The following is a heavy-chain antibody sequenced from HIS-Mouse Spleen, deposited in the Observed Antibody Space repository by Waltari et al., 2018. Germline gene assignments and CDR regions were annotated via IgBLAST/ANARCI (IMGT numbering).Heavy chain of an antibody. Sequence: QVQLVESGGGVVQPGRSMSLSCEASDFTFSSYAIHWVRQAPGKGLEWLAVISYDGSNKYYADSVKGRFTISRDNSKNTLYLQMNSLRAEDTAVYYCARVNGIAVAGTDAFDIWGQGTMVTVSS. J-gene: IGHJ3*02. CDR3: ARVNGIAVAGTDAFDI. V-gene: IGHV3-30-3*01. D-gene: IGHD6-19*01. CDR2: ISYDGSNK. CDR1: DFTFSSYA.